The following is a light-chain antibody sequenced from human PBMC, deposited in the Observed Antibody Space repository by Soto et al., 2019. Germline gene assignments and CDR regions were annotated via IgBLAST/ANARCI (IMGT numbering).Light chain of an antibody. CDR3: QKYNSYSWT. J-gene: IGKJ1*01. Sequence: DIQMTQSPSTLSASVGDRVTITCRASQSISSWLAWYQQKPGKAPKLLIYKASILESGVPSRFSGCGSGTEFTLTISSLQPDDFATYYFQKYNSYSWTFGQGTKVEIK. CDR2: KAS. V-gene: IGKV1-5*03. CDR1: QSISSW.